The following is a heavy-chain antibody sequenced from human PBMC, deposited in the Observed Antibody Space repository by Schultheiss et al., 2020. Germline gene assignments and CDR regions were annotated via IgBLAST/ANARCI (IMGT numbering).Heavy chain of an antibody. J-gene: IGHJ6*02. D-gene: IGHD4-11*01. CDR2: IYYSGST. CDR3: ARRATVSYYGLDV. Sequence: SETLSLTCTVSGGSISSYYWSWIRQPPGKGLEWIGYIYYSGSTYYNPSLKSRVTISVDTSKNQFSLKLSSVTAADTAVYYCARRATVSYYGLDVWGHGTTVTVSS. CDR1: GGSISSYY. V-gene: IGHV4-59*06.